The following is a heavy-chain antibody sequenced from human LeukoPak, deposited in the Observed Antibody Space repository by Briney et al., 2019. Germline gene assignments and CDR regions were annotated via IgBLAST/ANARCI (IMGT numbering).Heavy chain of an antibody. Sequence: PGGSLRLSCAASGFTFSNYGMHWVRQAPGKGLEWVAFIRYDGTNKYYADSVKGRFTISRDNSKSTLYLQMNSLKTEDTAVYDCAKAGAAVAGTPWYYYYMDVWGKGTTVTVSS. D-gene: IGHD6-19*01. CDR1: GFTFSNYG. J-gene: IGHJ6*03. CDR3: AKAGAAVAGTPWYYYYMDV. CDR2: IRYDGTNK. V-gene: IGHV3-30*02.